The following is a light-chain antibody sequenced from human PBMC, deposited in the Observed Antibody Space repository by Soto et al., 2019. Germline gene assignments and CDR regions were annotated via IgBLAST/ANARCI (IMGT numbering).Light chain of an antibody. CDR2: DVS. J-gene: IGLJ2*01. CDR3: SSYTSRSTLGV. V-gene: IGLV2-14*03. Sequence: QSALTQPASVSGSPGQSITISCTGTNSDIGGYNYVSWYQQHPGQAPKHMIYDVSNRHSGVSYRFTGSKSGNTASLTISGLRAEDGADYYCSSYTSRSTLGVFGGGTKLTVL. CDR1: NSDIGGYNY.